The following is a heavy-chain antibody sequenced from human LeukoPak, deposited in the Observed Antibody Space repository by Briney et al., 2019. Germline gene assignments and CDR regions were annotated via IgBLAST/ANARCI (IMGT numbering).Heavy chain of an antibody. Sequence: GGSLRLSCAASGFTFSSYWMSWVRQAPGKGLEWVANIKEDESEKYYVDSVKGRFTISRDNAKNSLYLQMNSLRAEDTAVYYCTRDGYSSGWRSGWFDPWGQGTLVTVSS. V-gene: IGHV3-7*01. D-gene: IGHD6-19*01. J-gene: IGHJ5*02. CDR3: TRDGYSSGWRSGWFDP. CDR2: IKEDESEK. CDR1: GFTFSSYW.